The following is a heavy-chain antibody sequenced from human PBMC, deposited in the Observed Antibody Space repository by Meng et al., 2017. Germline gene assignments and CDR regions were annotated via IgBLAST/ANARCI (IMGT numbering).Heavy chain of an antibody. J-gene: IGHJ4*02. CDR1: GFTFSSYS. Sequence: GGSLRLSCAASGFTFSSYSMNLVRQAPGKGLEWVSVIYSGGSTYYVDSVKGRFTISRDNSKNTLYLQMNSLRTEDTAVYYCARGLGYSSGWYPPVYYFDYWGQGTLVTVSS. V-gene: IGHV3-53*01. CDR3: ARGLGYSSGWYPPVYYFDY. CDR2: IYSGGST. D-gene: IGHD6-19*01.